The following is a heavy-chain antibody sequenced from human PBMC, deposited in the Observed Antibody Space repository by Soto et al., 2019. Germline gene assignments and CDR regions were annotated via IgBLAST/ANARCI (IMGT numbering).Heavy chain of an antibody. Sequence: ASVKVSCKASGYTFTSYDINWVRQATGQGLEWMGWMNPNSGNTGYAQKFQGRVTMTRNTSISTAYMELSSLRSEDTAVYYCASLGYCTNGVCPADNYYYYMDVWGKGTTVTVSS. J-gene: IGHJ6*03. CDR2: MNPNSGNT. CDR3: ASLGYCTNGVCPADNYYYYMDV. CDR1: GYTFTSYD. V-gene: IGHV1-8*01. D-gene: IGHD2-8*01.